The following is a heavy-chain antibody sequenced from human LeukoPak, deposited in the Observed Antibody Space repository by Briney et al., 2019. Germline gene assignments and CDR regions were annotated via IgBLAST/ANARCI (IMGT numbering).Heavy chain of an antibody. CDR3: ATTYDSSGYSPVDY. V-gene: IGHV4-39*01. Sequence: SETLSLTCTVSGGSISSRSYYWGWIRQPPGKGLEWIGSIYYSGSTYYNPSLKSRVTISVDTSKNQFSLKLSSVTAADTAVYYCATTYDSSGYSPVDYWGQGTLVTVSS. CDR1: GGSISSRSYY. D-gene: IGHD3-22*01. J-gene: IGHJ4*02. CDR2: IYYSGST.